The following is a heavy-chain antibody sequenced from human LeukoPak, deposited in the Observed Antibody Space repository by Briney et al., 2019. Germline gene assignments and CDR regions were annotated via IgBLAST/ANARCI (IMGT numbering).Heavy chain of an antibody. CDR1: GFTFSSHT. D-gene: IGHD1-26*01. Sequence: GGSLRLSCAASGFTFSSHTLNWVRQAPGKGLEWVSAISSSGSSTFFADSVKGRFTISRDNFKNTLYLQMNNLRAEDTAVYHCAKGVSGSHAVYFAYWGQASLVTVSS. J-gene: IGHJ4*02. CDR2: ISSSGSST. V-gene: IGHV3-23*01. CDR3: AKGVSGSHAVYFAY.